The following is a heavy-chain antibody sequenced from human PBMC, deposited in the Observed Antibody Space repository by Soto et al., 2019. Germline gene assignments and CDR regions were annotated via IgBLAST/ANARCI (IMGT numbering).Heavy chain of an antibody. Sequence: SETLSLTSTVSGGSISSYYWSWIRQPPGKGLEWIGYIYYSGSTNYNPSLKSRVTISVDTSKNQFSLKLSSVTAADTAVYYCARDRQGIVGATTGSNYYYYGMDVWGQGTTVTVPS. CDR1: GGSISSYY. CDR2: IYYSGST. D-gene: IGHD1-26*01. J-gene: IGHJ6*02. CDR3: ARDRQGIVGATTGSNYYYYGMDV. V-gene: IGHV4-59*01.